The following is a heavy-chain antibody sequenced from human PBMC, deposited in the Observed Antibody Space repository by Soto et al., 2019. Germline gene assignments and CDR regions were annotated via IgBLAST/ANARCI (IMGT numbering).Heavy chain of an antibody. D-gene: IGHD3-22*01. CDR3: ARAGYDSSGYYFYAMDV. Sequence: GGSLRRACVASGFILSGYDMHWVRQATGEGLEWVSAIGTAGDPYYSGSVKGRFTISRGNAENSVYLQMNSLRAGDTAVYYCARAGYDSSGYYFYAMDVWGPGTTVTVSS. V-gene: IGHV3-13*05. CDR1: GFILSGYD. CDR2: IGTAGDP. J-gene: IGHJ6*02.